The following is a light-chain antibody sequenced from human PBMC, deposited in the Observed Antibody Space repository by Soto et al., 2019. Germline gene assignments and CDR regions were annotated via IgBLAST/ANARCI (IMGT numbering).Light chain of an antibody. CDR1: SSDVGGYNY. CDR3: SSYTSTNSWV. V-gene: IGLV2-14*01. J-gene: IGLJ3*02. Sequence: QSALTQSASVSGSPGQSITISFTGTSSDVGGYNYVSWYQQHPGKAPKLIIYDVSNRPSGVSTRFSGSKSGNTASLTISGLQAADEADYSCSSYTSTNSWVFGGGTTVTVL. CDR2: DVS.